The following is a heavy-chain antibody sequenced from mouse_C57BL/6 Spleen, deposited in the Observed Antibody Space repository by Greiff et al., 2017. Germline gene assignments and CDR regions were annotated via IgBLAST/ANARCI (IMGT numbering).Heavy chain of an antibody. CDR2: ISSGGSYT. V-gene: IGHV5-6*01. CDR1: GFTFSSYG. CDR3: ARQRDDPYYAMDY. Sequence: EVKLMESGGDLVKPGGSLKLSCAASGFTFSSYGMSWVRQTPDKRLEWVATISSGGSYTYYPDSVKGRFTISRDNAKNTLYLQMSSLKSEDTAMYYCARQRDDPYYAMDYWGQGTSVTVSS. D-gene: IGHD2-3*01. J-gene: IGHJ4*01.